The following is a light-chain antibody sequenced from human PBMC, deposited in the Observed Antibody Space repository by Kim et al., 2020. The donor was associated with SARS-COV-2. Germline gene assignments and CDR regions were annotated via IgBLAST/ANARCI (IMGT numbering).Light chain of an antibody. J-gene: IGLJ3*02. CDR3: QSYDSSTWV. CDR1: SGSIASNY. V-gene: IGLV6-57*03. CDR2: EDN. Sequence: GTTVTISCTRRSGSIASNYVQWYQQRPGSAPTTVIYEDNQRPSGVPDRFSGSIDSSSNSASLTISGLKTEDEADYYCQSYDSSTWVFGGGTKLTVL.